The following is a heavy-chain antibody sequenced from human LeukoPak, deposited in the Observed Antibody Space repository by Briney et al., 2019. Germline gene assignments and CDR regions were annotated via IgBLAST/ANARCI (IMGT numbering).Heavy chain of an antibody. CDR1: GFTFSSYW. CDR2: INSDGSSR. D-gene: IGHD6-19*01. Sequence: GGSLRLSCAASGFTFSSYWMHWVRQAPGKGLVWVSRINSDGSSRSYADSVKGRFTISRDNAKNTLYLQMNSLRAEDTAVYYCARAPNWVAGTAFDYWGQGTLVTASP. J-gene: IGHJ4*02. V-gene: IGHV3-74*01. CDR3: ARAPNWVAGTAFDY.